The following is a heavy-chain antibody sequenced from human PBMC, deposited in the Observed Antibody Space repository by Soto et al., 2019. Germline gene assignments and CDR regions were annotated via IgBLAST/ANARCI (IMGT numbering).Heavy chain of an antibody. D-gene: IGHD3-16*01. J-gene: IGHJ6*03. CDR2: ISGSGRTT. Sequence: EVQLLESGGGLVQPGGSLRLSCATSGFTFSTYAMNWLRQAPGRGLECVSFISGSGRTTYYADSVKGRFTVSRDNSKNTLYLQMNCLRAEDTALYYCAKFRGPSYSYYYMDVWGKGATVTVSS. CDR3: AKFRGPSYSYYYMDV. V-gene: IGHV3-23*01. CDR1: GFTFSTYA.